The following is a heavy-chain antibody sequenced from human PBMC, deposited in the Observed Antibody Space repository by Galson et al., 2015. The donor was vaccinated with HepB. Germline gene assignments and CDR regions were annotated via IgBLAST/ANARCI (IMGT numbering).Heavy chain of an antibody. CDR1: LFFFTSSL. Sequence: SLLLSFSSSLFFFTSSLMSWVRQAPGKGLEWVAQIKSITDGGTTDYAAPVKGRFTISRDDSRNRLYLQLNSLKIEDTGVYYCTTWGGDYVGHWGQGTLVTVSS. J-gene: IGHJ5*02. D-gene: IGHD4-17*01. CDR3: TTWGGDYVGH. CDR2: IKSITDGGTT. V-gene: IGHV3-15*01.